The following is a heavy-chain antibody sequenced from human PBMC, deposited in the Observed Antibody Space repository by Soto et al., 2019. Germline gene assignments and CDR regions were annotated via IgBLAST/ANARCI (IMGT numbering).Heavy chain of an antibody. Sequence: QVQLVESGGGVVQPGGSLRLSCAASGFTFRSYGMHWVRQTPGEGLEWVAVIWYDGSNKYYADSVKGRFTISRDNSKNTMYLQMDSLRAEDTAVYYCARGMSRASSWFDYWGQGILVTDSS. CDR3: ARGMSRASSWFDY. J-gene: IGHJ4*02. CDR1: GFTFRSYG. CDR2: IWYDGSNK. D-gene: IGHD6-13*01. V-gene: IGHV3-33*01.